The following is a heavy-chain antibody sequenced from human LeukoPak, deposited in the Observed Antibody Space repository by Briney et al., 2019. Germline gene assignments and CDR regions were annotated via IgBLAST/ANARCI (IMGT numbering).Heavy chain of an antibody. V-gene: IGHV7-4-1*02. CDR2: INTNTGNP. CDR1: GYTFTSYA. J-gene: IGHJ4*02. CDR3: ASIPRTGYCSGGSCYQMY. Sequence: ASVKVSCKASGYTFTSYAMNWVRQAPGQGLEWMGWINTNTGNPTYAQGFTGRFVFSLDTSVSTAYLQISSLKAEDTAVYYCASIPRTGYCSGGSCYQMYWGQGTLVTVSS. D-gene: IGHD2-15*01.